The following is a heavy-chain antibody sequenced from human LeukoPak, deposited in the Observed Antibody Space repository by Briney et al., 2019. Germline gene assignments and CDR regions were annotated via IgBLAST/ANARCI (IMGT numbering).Heavy chain of an antibody. CDR1: GFTFDDYG. CDR2: INWNGGST. J-gene: IGHJ4*02. Sequence: GGSLRLSCAASGFTFDDYGMSWVRQAPGKGLEWVSGINWNGGSTGYADSVKGRFTISRDNAKNSLYLQMNSLRAEDTAVYYCARVSVRGVLPPYFDYWGQGTLVTVSS. V-gene: IGHV3-20*04. CDR3: ARVSVRGVLPPYFDY. D-gene: IGHD3-10*01.